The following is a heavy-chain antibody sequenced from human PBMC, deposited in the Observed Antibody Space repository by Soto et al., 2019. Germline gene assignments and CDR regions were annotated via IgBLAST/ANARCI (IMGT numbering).Heavy chain of an antibody. J-gene: IGHJ4*02. CDR3: ARGSFLYYDSSGYYTPGY. Sequence: ASVKVSCKASGYTFTSYAMHWVRQAPGQRLEWMGWINAGNGNTKYSQKFQGRVTITRDTSASTAYMELSSLRSEDTAVYYCARGSFLYYDSSGYYTPGYWGQGTLVTVSS. CDR1: GYTFTSYA. CDR2: INAGNGNT. V-gene: IGHV1-3*01. D-gene: IGHD3-22*01.